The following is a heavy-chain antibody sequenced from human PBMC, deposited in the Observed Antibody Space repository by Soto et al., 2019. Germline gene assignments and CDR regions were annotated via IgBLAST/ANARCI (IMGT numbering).Heavy chain of an antibody. D-gene: IGHD2-2*01. J-gene: IGHJ6*02. Sequence: ASVKVSCKASGYTFTSYDINWVRQATGQGLEWMGWMNPNSGNTGYAQKFQGRVTMTRNTSISTAYMELSRLRSEDTVVYYCARALYCSSTCCYHYYFVMDVCGQGTTVTVS. CDR2: MNPNSGNT. CDR1: GYTFTSYD. V-gene: IGHV1-8*01. CDR3: ARALYCSSTCCYHYYFVMDV.